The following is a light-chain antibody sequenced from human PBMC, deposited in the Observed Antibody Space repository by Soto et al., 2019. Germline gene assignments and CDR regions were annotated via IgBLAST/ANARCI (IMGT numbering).Light chain of an antibody. CDR2: KAS. CDR1: QTISSW. V-gene: IGKV1-5*03. J-gene: IGKJ1*01. CDR3: QHYNRYSET. Sequence: DIQMTQSPSSLSGSVGDRVTITCRASQTISSWLAWYQQKPGQAPKLLIYKASTLQSGVPSRFSGSGSGTEFTLTISSLQPEDFATYYCQHYNRYSETFGPGTKVELK.